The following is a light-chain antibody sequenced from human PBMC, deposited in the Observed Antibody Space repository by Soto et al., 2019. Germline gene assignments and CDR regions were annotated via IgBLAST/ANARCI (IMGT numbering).Light chain of an antibody. V-gene: IGKV3-20*01. J-gene: IGKJ1*01. CDR3: QQYASSPRT. CDR1: QSVSSSF. Sequence: EIVLTQSPGTLSLSPGDRATLSCRAGQSVSSSFLAWYQQKPGQAPRLLIYGASSRAAGIPDRFSGSGSGTDFTLTISRLEPEDFAVYYCQQYASSPRTFGQGTKVEIK. CDR2: GAS.